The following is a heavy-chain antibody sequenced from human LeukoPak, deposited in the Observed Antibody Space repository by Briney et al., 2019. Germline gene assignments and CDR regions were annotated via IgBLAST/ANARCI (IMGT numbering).Heavy chain of an antibody. CDR3: ARANYYYYYMDV. CDR2: ISAYNGNT. CDR1: GYTFTSYG. J-gene: IGHJ6*03. Sequence: ASVKVSCKASGYTFTSYGISWVRQAPGQGLEGMGWISAYNGNTNYAQKLQGRVTMTTDTSTSTAYMELRSLRSDDTAVYYCARANYYYYYMDVWGKGTTVTVSS. V-gene: IGHV1-18*01.